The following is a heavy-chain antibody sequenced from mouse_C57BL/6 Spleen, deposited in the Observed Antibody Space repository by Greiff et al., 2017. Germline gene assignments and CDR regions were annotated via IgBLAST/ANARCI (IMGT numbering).Heavy chain of an antibody. CDR1: GFTFSDYG. D-gene: IGHD1-1*01. V-gene: IGHV5-17*01. CDR3: ARGITTVVATDYYAMDY. Sequence: EVKLVESGGGLVKPGGSLKLSCAASGFTFSDYGMHWVRQAPEKGLEWVAYISSGSSTIYYADTVKGRFTISRDNAKNTLFLQMTSLRSEDTAMYYCARGITTVVATDYYAMDYWGQGTSVTVSS. CDR2: ISSGSSTI. J-gene: IGHJ4*01.